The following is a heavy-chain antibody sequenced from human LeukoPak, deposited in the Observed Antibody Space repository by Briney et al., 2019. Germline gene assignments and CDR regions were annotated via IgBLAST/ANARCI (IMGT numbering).Heavy chain of an antibody. J-gene: IGHJ4*02. CDR1: GFSVSSNH. CDR2: IYSGGNT. V-gene: IGHV3-66*01. D-gene: IGHD6-13*01. CDR3: ARGIAAAGIVGVFDY. Sequence: GGSLRLSCVASGFSVSSNHMSWVRQAPGKGLEWVSVIYSGGNTHYADSVKGRFTISRDNSKNTLYLQMNSLRAEDTAVYYCARGIAAAGIVGVFDYWAREPWSPSPQ.